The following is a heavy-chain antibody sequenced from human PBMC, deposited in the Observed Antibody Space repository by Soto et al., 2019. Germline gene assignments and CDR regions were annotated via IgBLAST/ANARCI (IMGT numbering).Heavy chain of an antibody. CDR3: ARDDGDSLYYYYYGMDV. D-gene: IGHD4-17*01. V-gene: IGHV3-30-3*01. CDR1: GFTFSSYA. Sequence: GESLKISCAASGFTFSSYAMHWVRQAPGKGLEWVAVISYDGSNKYYADSVKGRFTISRDNSKNTLYLQMNSLRAEDTAVYYCARDDGDSLYYYYYGMDVWGQGTTVTVSS. CDR2: ISYDGSNK. J-gene: IGHJ6*02.